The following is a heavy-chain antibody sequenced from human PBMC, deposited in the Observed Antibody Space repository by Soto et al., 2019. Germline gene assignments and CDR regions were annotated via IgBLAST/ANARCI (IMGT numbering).Heavy chain of an antibody. CDR3: ARDYYDSSDYTTNWFDP. CDR1: GGSISNSRYY. Sequence: PSETLSLTCTVSGGSISNSRYYWAGIRQPPGKGLEWIGSIYHTGNTYYNPSLRSRVTISVDTSKNQFSLKLTSVTAADTAVYYCARDYYDSSDYTTNWFDPWGQGTLLTVS. D-gene: IGHD3-22*01. J-gene: IGHJ5*02. V-gene: IGHV4-39*01. CDR2: IYHTGNT.